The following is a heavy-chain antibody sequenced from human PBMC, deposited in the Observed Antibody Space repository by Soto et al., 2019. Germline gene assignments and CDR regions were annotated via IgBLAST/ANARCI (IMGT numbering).Heavy chain of an antibody. CDR2: IGSGSRGT. CDR3: AAPRAAVPHTRYFDP. J-gene: IGHJ5*02. Sequence: EAQLLESGGGLVQPGGSLRLSCAASGFAFSNFAMSWARQAPGKGLEWVSAIGSGSRGTHYAESVEDRFTISRDDSKNTLSLQLNSLTAADTAVYYCAAPRAAVPHTRYFDPWGQGTPVTVSP. D-gene: IGHD6-13*01. V-gene: IGHV3-23*01. CDR1: GFAFSNFA.